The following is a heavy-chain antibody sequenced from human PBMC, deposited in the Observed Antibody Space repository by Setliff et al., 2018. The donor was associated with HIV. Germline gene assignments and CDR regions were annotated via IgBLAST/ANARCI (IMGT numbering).Heavy chain of an antibody. V-gene: IGHV4-4*08. CDR3: ARSWYQLLLGAFDI. J-gene: IGHJ3*02. Sequence: SETLSLTCTVSGGSISSYYWSWIRQPPGKGLEWIGYIYTSGSTNYNPSLKSRVTISVDTSKNQFSLKLSSVTAADTAVYYCARSWYQLLLGAFDIWGQETMVTVSS. CDR1: GGSISSYY. CDR2: IYTSGST. D-gene: IGHD2-2*01.